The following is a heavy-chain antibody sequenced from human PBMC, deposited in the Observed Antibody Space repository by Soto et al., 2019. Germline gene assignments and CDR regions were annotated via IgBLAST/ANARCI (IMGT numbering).Heavy chain of an antibody. CDR2: INWNGVST. V-gene: IGHV3-20*04. Sequence: GGSLRLSCATSGFNFGDYGMSWVRQAPGKGLEWVSGINWNGVSTGYAESMKGRLTISRDNAKHSLYLQMNSLRAEDTALYYCAADLPGHGGGYEFDYWGQGTPVTVSS. CDR1: GFNFGDYG. D-gene: IGHD2-15*01. J-gene: IGHJ4*01. CDR3: AADLPGHGGGYEFDY.